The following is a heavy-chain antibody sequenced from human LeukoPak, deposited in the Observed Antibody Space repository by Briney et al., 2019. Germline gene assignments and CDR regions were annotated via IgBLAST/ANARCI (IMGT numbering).Heavy chain of an antibody. CDR3: AKDLGLLYGETGY. CDR1: GYTFTSYG. D-gene: IGHD2-8*01. Sequence: ASVKVSCKASGYTFTSYGINWVRQAPGQGLEWMGWISANNGNTNYAQKLQGRITMTTDTSTSTACMELRSLRSDDTAVYYCAKDLGLLYGETGYWGQGTLVTVSS. J-gene: IGHJ4*02. CDR2: ISANNGNT. V-gene: IGHV1-18*01.